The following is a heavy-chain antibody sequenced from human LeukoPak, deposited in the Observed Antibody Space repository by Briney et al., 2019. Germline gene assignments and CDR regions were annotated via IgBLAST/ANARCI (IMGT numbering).Heavy chain of an antibody. CDR2: IIPIFSTA. CDR1: GGTFNTYT. D-gene: IGHD6-19*01. Sequence: SVKVSCKASGGTFNTYTISWVRQAPGQGLEWMGGIIPIFSTANYAQKFQGRVTITADESTSTAYMELSSLRSEDTAVYYCARYYSGWYYFDYWGQGTLVTVSS. CDR3: ARYYSGWYYFDY. V-gene: IGHV1-69*13. J-gene: IGHJ4*02.